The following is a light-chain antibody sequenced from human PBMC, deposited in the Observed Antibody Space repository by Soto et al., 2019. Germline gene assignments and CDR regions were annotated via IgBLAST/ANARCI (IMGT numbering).Light chain of an antibody. CDR3: MQGTHWPPT. J-gene: IGKJ1*01. CDR2: KVS. CDR1: QSLVNSDGNTY. Sequence: DVVMTQSPLSLPVTLGQPASISCRSSQSLVNSDGNTYLNWFQQRPGQSPRRLIYKVSNRDSGVPDRFSGSGSGTDFTLKIGRVEAEDVGVYSCMQGTHWPPTFGQGTKVEIK. V-gene: IGKV2-30*01.